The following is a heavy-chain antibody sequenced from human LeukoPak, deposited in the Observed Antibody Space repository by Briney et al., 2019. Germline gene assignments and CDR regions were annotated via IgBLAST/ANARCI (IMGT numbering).Heavy chain of an antibody. V-gene: IGHV1-2*02. J-gene: IGHJ6*03. Sequence: ASVKVSCKASGSTFTGYYMSWVRQAPGQGLEWMGWINPNNGGTNYTQKFQGRVTMTRDTSISTAYLELSRLRSDDTAVYYCARAPVTIFEVVIRYYMDVWGKGTTVTVSS. D-gene: IGHD3-3*01. CDR2: INPNNGGT. CDR3: ARAPVTIFEVVIRYYMDV. CDR1: GSTFTGYY.